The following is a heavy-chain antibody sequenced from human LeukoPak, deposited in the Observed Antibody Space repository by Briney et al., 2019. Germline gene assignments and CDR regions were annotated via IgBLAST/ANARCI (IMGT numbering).Heavy chain of an antibody. V-gene: IGHV3-23*01. CDR3: AKDEGHESRPTVTTSY. CDR2: ISGSGGST. Sequence: GGSLRLSCAASGFTFSSYAMSWVRQAPGKGLEWVSAISGSGGSTYYADSVKGRFTISRDNSKNTLYLQMNSLRAEDTAVYYCAKDEGHESRPTVTTSYWGQGTLVTVSS. D-gene: IGHD4-17*01. J-gene: IGHJ4*02. CDR1: GFTFSSYA.